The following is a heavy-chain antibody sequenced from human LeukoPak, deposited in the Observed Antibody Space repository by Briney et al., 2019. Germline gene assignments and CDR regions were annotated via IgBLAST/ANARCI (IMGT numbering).Heavy chain of an antibody. Sequence: SETLSLTCNVSDGSISSGYYYWAWIRQPPGKGPEWIGEIHHSGSTNYNPSLKSRVTISVDKSKNRFSLKLSSVTAADTAVYFCARGRVSSSSWYSTYYYYFYMDVWGKGTTVTVSS. CDR3: ARGRVSSSSWYSTYYYYFYMDV. V-gene: IGHV4-39*07. CDR1: DGSISSGYYY. D-gene: IGHD6-13*01. CDR2: IHHSGST. J-gene: IGHJ6*03.